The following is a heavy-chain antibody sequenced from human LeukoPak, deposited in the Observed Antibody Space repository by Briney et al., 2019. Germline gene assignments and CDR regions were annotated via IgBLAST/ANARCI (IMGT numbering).Heavy chain of an antibody. J-gene: IGHJ5*02. D-gene: IGHD5-18*01. CDR1: GDSISSFY. V-gene: IGHV4-59*12. CDR3: ARARIQLWPRGWFDP. Sequence: SETLSLTCTVSGDSISSFYWNWIRQPPGKGLEWIGYSHYSGSTNYNPSLKSRVTISVDTSKNQFSLKLSSVTAADTAVYYCARARIQLWPRGWFDPWGQGTLVTVSS. CDR2: SHYSGST.